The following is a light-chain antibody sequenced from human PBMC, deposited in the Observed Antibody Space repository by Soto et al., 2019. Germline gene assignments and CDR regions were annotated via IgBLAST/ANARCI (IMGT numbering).Light chain of an antibody. Sequence: QAVVTQPPSVSGAPGQRVTISCTGSSSNIGAGYDVHWYQQLPGTAPKLLIYGNSNRPSGVPDRLSGSKSGTSASLAITGLHAEDEADYYCQSYDSSLSVLVVFGGGTKLTVL. V-gene: IGLV1-40*01. CDR3: QSYDSSLSVLVV. CDR1: SSNIGAGYD. J-gene: IGLJ2*01. CDR2: GNS.